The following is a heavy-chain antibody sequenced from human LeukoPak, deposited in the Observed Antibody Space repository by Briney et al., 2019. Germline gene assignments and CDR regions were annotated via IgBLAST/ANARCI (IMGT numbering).Heavy chain of an antibody. J-gene: IGHJ4*02. Sequence: GTLTLSCAASGFTFSSCALSWVRQAPGKGLEWVSAVSGSGGSTYYADSVKGRYTISRDNSNNTLSLQMNSLRPEDTAVYYCAEDLAAMVPGTFDYWGEGPLVTVSS. CDR1: GFTFSSCA. V-gene: IGHV3-23*01. CDR3: AEDLAAMVPGTFDY. D-gene: IGHD2-2*01. CDR2: VSGSGGST.